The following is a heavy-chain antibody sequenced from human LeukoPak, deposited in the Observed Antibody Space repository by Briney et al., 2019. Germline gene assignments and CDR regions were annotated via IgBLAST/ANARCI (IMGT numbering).Heavy chain of an antibody. CDR1: GGSFSCYY. Sequence: SETLSLTCSVYGGSFSCYYWSWIRQPPGKGLELIGEINHSGSTNYNASLKSRVTISVDTSKNQFSLKLSSVTAADTAVYYCARASAVYDSRGYYRKYYFDYWGQGTLVTVSS. V-gene: IGHV4-34*01. J-gene: IGHJ4*02. CDR2: INHSGST. D-gene: IGHD3-22*01. CDR3: ARASAVYDSRGYYRKYYFDY.